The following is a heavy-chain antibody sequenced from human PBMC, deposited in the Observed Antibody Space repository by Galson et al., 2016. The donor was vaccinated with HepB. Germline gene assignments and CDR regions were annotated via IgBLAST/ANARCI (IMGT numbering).Heavy chain of an antibody. CDR3: ARRQLVSLSYGLDV. CDR1: GGSISSYY. D-gene: IGHD6-13*01. V-gene: IGHV4-59*01. J-gene: IGHJ6*02. Sequence: SETLSLTCTVSGGSISSYYWSWLRQSPGKGLEGIGYIYYTGTTDYNPSLKSRVTISLDTSKNQFSLHLSSVTAADTAIYYCARRQLVSLSYGLDVWGQGTTVTVSS. CDR2: IYYTGTT.